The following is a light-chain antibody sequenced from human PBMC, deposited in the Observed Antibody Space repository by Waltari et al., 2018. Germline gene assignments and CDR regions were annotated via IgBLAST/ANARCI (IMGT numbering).Light chain of an antibody. J-gene: IGLJ1*01. CDR1: NSNIGSTY. V-gene: IGLV1-47*01. Sequence: QPVLIQPPSVSGTPGQRVTISCSGANSNIGSTYVSWFAPLPVEAPKLLVFRNDQRPSGVPGRFSGSKSGTSASLAISGLQSEDEADFYCATWDDSLGGAIFGPGTKVTVL. CDR3: ATWDDSLGGAI. CDR2: RND.